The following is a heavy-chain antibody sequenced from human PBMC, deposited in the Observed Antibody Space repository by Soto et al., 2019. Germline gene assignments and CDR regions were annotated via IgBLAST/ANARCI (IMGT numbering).Heavy chain of an antibody. CDR3: ARANILAAYSDAFDI. J-gene: IGHJ3*02. CDR2: IYFRGSA. Sequence: SETLSLTCTVSGDSINSDYWTWIRQTPGKGLEWIAFIYFRGSASYNPSLESRVSTSVDASKNQFSLKLRSVTAADTAIYYCARANILAAYSDAFDIWGRGTEVTVSS. CDR1: GDSINSDY. D-gene: IGHD2-15*01. V-gene: IGHV4-59*12.